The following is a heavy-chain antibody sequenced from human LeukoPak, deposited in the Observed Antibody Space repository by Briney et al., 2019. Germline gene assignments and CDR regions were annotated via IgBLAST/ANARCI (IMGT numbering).Heavy chain of an antibody. CDR1: GGTFSSYA. CDR3: AXDPSKRGIAVAGTDFDY. CDR2: IIPILGIA. J-gene: IGHJ4*02. D-gene: IGHD6-19*01. Sequence: SVKVSCKASGGTFSSYAISWMRKAPGQGLEWMGRIIPILGIANYAQKFQGRVTITADKSTSTAYMELSSLRSEDTAVYYCAXDPSKRGIAVAGTDFDYWGQGTLVTVSS. V-gene: IGHV1-69*04.